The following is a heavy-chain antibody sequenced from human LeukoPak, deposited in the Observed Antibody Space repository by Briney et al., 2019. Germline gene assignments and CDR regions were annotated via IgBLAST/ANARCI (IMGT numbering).Heavy chain of an antibody. J-gene: IGHJ1*01. V-gene: IGHV6-1*01. Sequence: SQTLPLTCAISGDSVSGNIATWNWIRQSPSRGLEWLGRTYYRSRWHNVYAESVKSRITINPDTSKNQFSLLLNSVTPEDTAVYYCAKSGSYLEYLQHWGQGTPVTVSS. CDR2: TYYRSRWHN. CDR3: AKSGSYLEYLQH. CDR1: GDSVSGNIAT. D-gene: IGHD1-26*01.